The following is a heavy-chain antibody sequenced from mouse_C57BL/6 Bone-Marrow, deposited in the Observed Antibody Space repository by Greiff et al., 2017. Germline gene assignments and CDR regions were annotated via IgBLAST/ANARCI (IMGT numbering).Heavy chain of an antibody. V-gene: IGHV1-7*01. CDR2: INPSSGYI. CDR3: ARREFYYAMDY. CDR1: GYTFTDYW. J-gene: IGHJ4*01. Sequence: VQLQQSGGELAKPGASVKLSCAASGYTFTDYWMHWVQQRPGQGLEWVAYINPSSGYIKYDQKFKDKSTLTADKSSSTASMQLSSLTYEDSAVYYCARREFYYAMDYWGQGTSVTVSS.